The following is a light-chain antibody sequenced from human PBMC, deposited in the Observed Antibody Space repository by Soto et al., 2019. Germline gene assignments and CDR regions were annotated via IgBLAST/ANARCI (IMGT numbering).Light chain of an antibody. CDR2: GAS. Sequence: EIVMTQSPATLSVSPGERATLSCRASQSVSSNLAWYQQKPGQAPRLLIYGASTRATGIPARFSGSGSGTECTLTISSLQSEDFAVYYWQQYNNWPETFGQGTKVEIK. J-gene: IGKJ1*01. CDR1: QSVSSN. V-gene: IGKV3-15*01. CDR3: QQYNNWPET.